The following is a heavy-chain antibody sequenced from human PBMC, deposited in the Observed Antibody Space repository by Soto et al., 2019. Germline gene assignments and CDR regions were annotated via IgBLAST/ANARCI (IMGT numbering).Heavy chain of an antibody. Sequence: QLQLQESGPGLLKPSETLSLTCSVSGGSISSSSYNWDWIRQPPGKGLEWIGTIYYNGDTDYNPSLKIRATISVDASDYQFSLKLSSVTAADTSIYYCARFSGNAFDMWGHGTMVTVSP. V-gene: IGHV4-39*01. CDR3: ARFSGNAFDM. CDR1: GGSISSSSYN. J-gene: IGHJ3*02. CDR2: IYYNGDT.